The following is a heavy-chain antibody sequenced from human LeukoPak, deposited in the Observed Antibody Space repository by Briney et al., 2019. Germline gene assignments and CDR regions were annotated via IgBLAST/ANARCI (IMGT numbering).Heavy chain of an antibody. CDR1: GGSFSGYY. V-gene: IGHV4-34*01. J-gene: IGHJ4*02. CDR2: MNHSGST. D-gene: IGHD6-13*01. CDR3: ARDAGYSSSWYHY. Sequence: SETLSLTCAVYGGSFSGYYWSWIRQPPGKGLEWIGEMNHSGSTNYNPSLKSRVTISVDTSKNQFSLKLSSVTAADTAVYYCARDAGYSSSWYHYWGQGTLVTVSS.